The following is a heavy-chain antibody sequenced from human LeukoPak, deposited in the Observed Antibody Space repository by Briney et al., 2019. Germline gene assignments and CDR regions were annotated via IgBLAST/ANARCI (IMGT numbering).Heavy chain of an antibody. CDR3: ARGLGWKVATMGLFFMDV. Sequence: SETLSLTCGVNGGSFRGYDWSCVRQPPGKGLEWIGEINAGGDTKYNPSLKSRVTMSVDTFRNQFSLTVTSVTAADTAVYYCARGLGWKVATMGLFFMDVWGEGTTVTVSS. V-gene: IGHV4-34*01. CDR1: GGSFRGYD. D-gene: IGHD5-24*01. J-gene: IGHJ6*03. CDR2: INAGGDT.